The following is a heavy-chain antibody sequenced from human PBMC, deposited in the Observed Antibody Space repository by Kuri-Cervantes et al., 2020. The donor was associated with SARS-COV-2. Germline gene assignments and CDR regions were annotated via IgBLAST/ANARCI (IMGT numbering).Heavy chain of an antibody. J-gene: IGHJ6*02. D-gene: IGHD3-3*01. Sequence: SLKISCAASGFTFSSYGMHWVRQAPGKGLEWVAVISYDGSNKYYADSVKGRFTISRDNSKNTLYLQMNSLRPEDTAVYYCAREEHYNFWSGYMNYYGMDVWGQGTTVTVSS. V-gene: IGHV3-30*03. CDR1: GFTFSSYG. CDR2: ISYDGSNK. CDR3: AREEHYNFWSGYMNYYGMDV.